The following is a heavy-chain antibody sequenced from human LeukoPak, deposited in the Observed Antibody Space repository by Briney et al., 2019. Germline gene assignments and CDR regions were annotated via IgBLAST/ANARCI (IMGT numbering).Heavy chain of an antibody. J-gene: IGHJ3*02. CDR3: ATPYCSSISCLDVFNI. V-gene: IGHV4-31*03. Sequence: PSQTLSLTCSVSGVSISDGRYYWTWIRQHPGGGLEWIGYKYYSGSAKYNPSLKSRLTISVDTSKNQFSLQLSSVTAADTAMYYCATPYCSSISCLDVFNIWGQGTMVTVSS. D-gene: IGHD2-2*01. CDR1: GVSISDGRYY. CDR2: KYYSGSA.